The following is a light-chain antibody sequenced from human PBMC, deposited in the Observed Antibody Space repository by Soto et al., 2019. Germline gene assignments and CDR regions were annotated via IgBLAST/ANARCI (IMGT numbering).Light chain of an antibody. J-gene: IGLJ2*01. CDR2: DNY. Sequence: QSVLTQPPSVSAAPGQKVIISCSGNSSNIGKNYVFWYQQFPGTAPKLLIYDNYKRPSGIPDRFSVSKSGASATLAITGLHTGDEADDYCGAWDTSLRAVVFGGGNKVTVL. CDR1: SSNIGKNY. CDR3: GAWDTSLRAVV. V-gene: IGLV1-51*01.